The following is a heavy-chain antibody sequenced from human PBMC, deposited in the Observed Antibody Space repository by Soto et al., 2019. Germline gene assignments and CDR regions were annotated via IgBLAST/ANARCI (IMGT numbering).Heavy chain of an antibody. V-gene: IGHV3-9*01. CDR1: GFTFDDYA. J-gene: IGHJ6*02. CDR3: AKVRGYYYYYYGMDV. Sequence: GGSLRLSCAASGFTFDDYAMHWVRQAPGKGLEWVSGISWNSGSIGYADSVKGRFTISRDNAKNSLYLQMNSLRAEDTALYYCAKVRGYYYYYYGMDVWGQGTTVTVSS. CDR2: ISWNSGSI. D-gene: IGHD3-22*01.